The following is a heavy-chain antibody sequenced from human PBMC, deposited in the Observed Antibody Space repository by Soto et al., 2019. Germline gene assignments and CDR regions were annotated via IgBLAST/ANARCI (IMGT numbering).Heavy chain of an antibody. D-gene: IGHD1-1*01. CDR2: IYPGDSDT. CDR1: GYSFTSYW. J-gene: IGHJ3*02. CDR3: ARGRHPEPPLGAFDI. V-gene: IGHV5-51*01. Sequence: ESLKISCKGSGYSFTSYWIGWVRQMPGKGLEWMGIIYPGDSDTRYSPSFQGQVTISADKSISTAYLQWSSLKASDTAMYYCARGRHPEPPLGAFDIWGQGTMVTVSS.